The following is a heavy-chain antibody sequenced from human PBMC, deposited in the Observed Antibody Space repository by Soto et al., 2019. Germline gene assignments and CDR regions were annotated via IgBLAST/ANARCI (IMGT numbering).Heavy chain of an antibody. CDR3: TRTGTRAVFDY. Sequence: GASVKVSCKASGYTFTDYYIHWVRQAPGQGLEWMGRINPNSGDTDYAQNFQGRVTMTRDTPINTAFMDLSGLTSDDTAVYYCTRTGTRAVFDYWGQGTLVTVYS. J-gene: IGHJ4*02. V-gene: IGHV1-2*06. CDR1: GYTFTDYY. CDR2: INPNSGDT. D-gene: IGHD1-7*01.